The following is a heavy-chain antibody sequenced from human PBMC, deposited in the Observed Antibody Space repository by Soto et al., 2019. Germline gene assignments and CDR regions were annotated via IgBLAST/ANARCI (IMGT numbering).Heavy chain of an antibody. CDR2: ISYDGSNK. J-gene: IGHJ4*02. Sequence: QVQLVESGGGVVQPGRSLRLSCAASGFTFSSYGMHWVRQAPGKGLEWVAVISYDGSNKYYADSVKGRFTISRDNSKNTLYLQMNSLRAEDKAVYYCALLGNYWGQGTLVTVSS. CDR1: GFTFSSYG. V-gene: IGHV3-30*03. CDR3: ALLGNY. D-gene: IGHD2-15*01.